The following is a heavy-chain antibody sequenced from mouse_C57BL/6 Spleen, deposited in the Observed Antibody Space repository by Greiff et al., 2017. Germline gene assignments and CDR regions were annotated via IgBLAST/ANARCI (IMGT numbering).Heavy chain of an antibody. CDR3: TRRYYGSRYFDY. D-gene: IGHD1-1*01. V-gene: IGHV1-15*01. CDR1: GYTFTDYE. Sequence: VQLQQSGAELVRPGASVTLSCKASGYTFTDYEMHWVKQTPVHGLEWIGAIHPETGGTAYNQKFKGKAILTAEKSSSTAYMELRSLTSDDSAVYYCTRRYYGSRYFDYWGQGTTLTVAS. CDR2: IHPETGGT. J-gene: IGHJ2*01.